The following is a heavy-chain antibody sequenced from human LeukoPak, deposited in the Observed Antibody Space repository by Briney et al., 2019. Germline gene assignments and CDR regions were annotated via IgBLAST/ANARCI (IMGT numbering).Heavy chain of an antibody. Sequence: SETLSLTCTVSGGSISSYYWSWSRQPPGKGLEWIGYIYYSGSTNYNPSLKSRVTISVDTSKNQFSLKLSSVTAADTAVYYCARAHDTMEYYFDYWGQGTLVTVSS. V-gene: IGHV4-59*01. CDR3: ARAHDTMEYYFDY. D-gene: IGHD3-22*01. CDR2: IYYSGST. J-gene: IGHJ4*02. CDR1: GGSISSYY.